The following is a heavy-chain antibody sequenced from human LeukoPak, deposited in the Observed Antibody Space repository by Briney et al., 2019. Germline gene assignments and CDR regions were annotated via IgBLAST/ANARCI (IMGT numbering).Heavy chain of an antibody. CDR1: GFTFSSFG. Sequence: GGTLRLSCAASGFTFSSFGMSWVRQAPGKGLEWVSSISGSGGSTYYADSVKGRFTISRDNSKNALYLQMNSLRAEDTAVYYCARDLWLQHNHYMDVWGKGTTVTVSS. V-gene: IGHV3-23*01. D-gene: IGHD5-24*01. CDR2: ISGSGGST. CDR3: ARDLWLQHNHYMDV. J-gene: IGHJ6*03.